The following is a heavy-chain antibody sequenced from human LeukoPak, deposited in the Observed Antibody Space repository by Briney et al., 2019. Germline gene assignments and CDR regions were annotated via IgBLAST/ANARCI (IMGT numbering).Heavy chain of an antibody. J-gene: IGHJ4*02. CDR3: ARGGYDSSGYYSAQGYFDY. V-gene: IGHV3-7*01. CDR2: IKQDGSEK. CDR1: GFTFSSYW. Sequence: PGGSLRLSCAASGFTFSSYWMSWVRQAPGKGLEWVANIKQDGSEKYYVDSVKGRFTISRDNAKNSLYLQMNSLRAEDTAVYYCARGGYDSSGYYSAQGYFDYWGQGTLATVSS. D-gene: IGHD3-22*01.